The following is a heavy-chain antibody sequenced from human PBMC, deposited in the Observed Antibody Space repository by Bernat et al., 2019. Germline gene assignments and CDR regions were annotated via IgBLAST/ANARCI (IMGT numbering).Heavy chain of an antibody. CDR3: ARDFSGYCTNGVCVHAFDI. V-gene: IGHV1-2*04. CDR2: INPNSGGT. D-gene: IGHD2-8*01. J-gene: IGHJ3*02. Sequence: QVQLVQSGAEVKKLGASVKVSCKASGYTFTGYYMHWVRQAPGQGLEWMGWINPNSGGTNYAQKFQGWVTMTRDTSISTAYMELSRLRSDDTAVYYCARDFSGYCTNGVCVHAFDIWGQGTMVTVSS. CDR1: GYTFTGYY.